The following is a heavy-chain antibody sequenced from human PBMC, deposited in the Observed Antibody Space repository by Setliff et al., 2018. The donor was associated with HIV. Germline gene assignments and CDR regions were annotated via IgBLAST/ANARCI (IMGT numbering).Heavy chain of an antibody. V-gene: IGHV4-34*01. CDR1: GGSFSGHY. J-gene: IGHJ4*02. CDR3: TRAQIAAPRPFDY. D-gene: IGHD2-21*01. Sequence: PSETLSLTCAVYGGSFSGHYWSWIRQSPGKGLEWIGEINHSGSIKYSPSLMRRATISADTSKNQFSLRLSSVTAADTALYFCTRAQIAAPRPFDYWGQGTLVTVSS. CDR2: INHSGSI.